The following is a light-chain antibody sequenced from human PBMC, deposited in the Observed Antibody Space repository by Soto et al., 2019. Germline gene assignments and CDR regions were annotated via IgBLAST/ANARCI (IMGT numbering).Light chain of an antibody. CDR3: QQYNIWPLS. Sequence: EIVMTQSPATLSVSPGEGATLSCRASQSVGTNLAWYQQRPGQGPRLLIYGASTRATGFPARFSASGSATEFTLTISSLQSEDSAVYYCQQYNIWPLSFGGGTKVE. V-gene: IGKV3-15*01. CDR1: QSVGTN. J-gene: IGKJ4*01. CDR2: GAS.